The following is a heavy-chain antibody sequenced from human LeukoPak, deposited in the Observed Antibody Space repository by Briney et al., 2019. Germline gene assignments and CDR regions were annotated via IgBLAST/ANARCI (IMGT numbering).Heavy chain of an antibody. Sequence: SQTLSLTCTVFGGSISSDSHYWGWIRQPAGKGLEWIGRMYSSGSPDYNPSLKSRVIISVDTSKNQFSLRLSSVTAADTAVYYCARGRDGWGFDYWGQGTLVTVSS. J-gene: IGHJ4*02. V-gene: IGHV4-61*02. CDR3: ARGRDGWGFDY. D-gene: IGHD5-24*01. CDR2: MYSSGSP. CDR1: GGSISSDSHY.